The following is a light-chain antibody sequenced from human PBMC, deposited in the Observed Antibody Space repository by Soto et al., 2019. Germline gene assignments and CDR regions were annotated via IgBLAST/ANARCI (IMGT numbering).Light chain of an antibody. CDR3: QQRSNWPPIT. Sequence: EIVLTQSPATLSLSPGERATLSCRASQSVSSCLAWYQQKPGQAPRLLIYDASNRATGIPARFSGSRSGTDFTLTISSLEPEDFAVYYCQQRSNWPPITFGQGTRLEIK. V-gene: IGKV3-11*01. CDR2: DAS. CDR1: QSVSSC. J-gene: IGKJ5*01.